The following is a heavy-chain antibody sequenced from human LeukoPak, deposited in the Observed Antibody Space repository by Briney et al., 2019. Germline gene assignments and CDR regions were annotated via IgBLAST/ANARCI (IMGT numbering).Heavy chain of an antibody. J-gene: IGHJ4*02. CDR3: ATDRGAYCGGDCSHFDY. D-gene: IGHD2-21*02. CDR2: IWYDGSNK. Sequence: PGRSLRLSCAASGFTFSSYGMHWVRQAPGKGLEWVAFIWYDGSNKYYAASVKGRFTISRDNSKNTLYLQMNSLRAEDTALYYCATDRGAYCGGDCSHFDYWGQGTLVTVSS. V-gene: IGHV3-33*01. CDR1: GFTFSSYG.